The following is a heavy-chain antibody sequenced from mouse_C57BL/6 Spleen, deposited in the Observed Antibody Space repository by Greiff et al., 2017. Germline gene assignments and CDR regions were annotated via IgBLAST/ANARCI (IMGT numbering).Heavy chain of an antibody. CDR2: INPNNGGT. CDR1: GYTFTDYN. Sequence: VQLQQSGPELVKPGASVKIPCKASGYTFTDYNMDWVKQSHGKSLEWIGDINPNNGGTIYNQKFKGKATLTVDKSSSTAYMELRSLTSEDIAVYYCARRDYDWFAYWGQGTLVTVSA. CDR3: ARRDYDWFAY. J-gene: IGHJ3*01. V-gene: IGHV1-18*01. D-gene: IGHD1-1*01.